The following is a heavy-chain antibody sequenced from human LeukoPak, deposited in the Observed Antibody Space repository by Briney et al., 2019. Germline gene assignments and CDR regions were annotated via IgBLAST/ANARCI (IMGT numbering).Heavy chain of an antibody. CDR3: AKDGGLGYYGSDDY. D-gene: IGHD3-10*01. CDR1: GFTFSSYG. J-gene: IGHJ4*02. CDR2: ISYDGSNK. Sequence: GGSLRLSCAASGFTFSSYGMHWVRLAPGKGLEWVAVISYDGSNKYYADSVKGRFTISRDNSKNTLYLQMNSLRAEDTAVYYCAKDGGLGYYGSDDYWGQGTLVTVSS. V-gene: IGHV3-30*18.